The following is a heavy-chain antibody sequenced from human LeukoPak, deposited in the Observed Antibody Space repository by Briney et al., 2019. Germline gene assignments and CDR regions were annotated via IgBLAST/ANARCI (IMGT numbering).Heavy chain of an antibody. J-gene: IGHJ6*03. CDR3: ARERSSGWPSYYYYYMDV. V-gene: IGHV3-53*01. CDR2: IYSGGST. Sequence: GGSLRLSCAASGFTFSSYAMHWVRQAPGKGLEWVSVIYSGGSTYYADSVKGRFTISRDNSKNTLYLQMNSLRAEDTAVYYCARERSSGWPSYYYYYMDVWGKGTTVTISS. D-gene: IGHD6-19*01. CDR1: GFTFSSYA.